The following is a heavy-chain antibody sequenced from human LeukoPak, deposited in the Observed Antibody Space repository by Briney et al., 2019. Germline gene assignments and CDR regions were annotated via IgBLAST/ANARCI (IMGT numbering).Heavy chain of an antibody. D-gene: IGHD6-19*01. CDR2: IYYSGST. J-gene: IGHJ3*02. CDR3: ARAKDSSGWDDAFDI. V-gene: IGHV4-59*08. Sequence: PSETLSLTCTVSGGSISSYYWSWIRQPPGKGLEWVGYIYYSGSTNYNPSLKSRVTISVDTSKNQFSLKLSSVTAADTAVYYCARAKDSSGWDDAFDIWGQGTMVTVSS. CDR1: GGSISSYY.